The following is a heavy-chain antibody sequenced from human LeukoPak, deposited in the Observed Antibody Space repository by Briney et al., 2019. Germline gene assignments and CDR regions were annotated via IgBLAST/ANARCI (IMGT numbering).Heavy chain of an antibody. J-gene: IGHJ4*02. CDR3: ARLGATVTTFDY. V-gene: IGHV4-39*01. D-gene: IGHD4-17*01. CDR1: GGSISSSSYY. CDR2: IYYSVST. Sequence: SETLSLTCTVSGGSISSSSYYWGWIRQPPGKGLEWIGSIYYSVSTYYNPSLKSRVTISVDTSKNQFSLKLSSVTAADTAVYYCARLGATVTTFDYWGQGTLVTVSS.